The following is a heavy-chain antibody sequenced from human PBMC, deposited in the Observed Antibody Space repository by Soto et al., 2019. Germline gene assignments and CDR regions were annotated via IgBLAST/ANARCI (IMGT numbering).Heavy chain of an antibody. V-gene: IGHV3-23*01. CDR3: AKDDRYTYGSLMDF. CDR2: ISGSGGST. CDR1: GFTFSSYA. J-gene: IGHJ6*02. Sequence: GGSLRLSCAASGFTFSSYAMSWVRQAPGKGLEWVSAISGSGGSTYYADSVKGRFTISRDNSKNTLYLQMNSLRAEDTAVYYCAKDDRYTYGSLMDFWGQGTTVTVSS. D-gene: IGHD5-18*01.